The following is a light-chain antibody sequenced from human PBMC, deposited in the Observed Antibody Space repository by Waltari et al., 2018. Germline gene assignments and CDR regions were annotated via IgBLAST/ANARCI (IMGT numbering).Light chain of an antibody. CDR1: QLVGNF. V-gene: IGKV1-39*01. J-gene: IGKJ2*01. Sequence: DIQMTQSPSSLSVSVGDRVTITCRASQLVGNFLNWYQQKPGQAPSLLIYAASSLQSGVPSRFSGRGSGTDFTLTISSLQPEDFATYYCQQSYTSPYTFGQGTRLDIK. CDR2: AAS. CDR3: QQSYTSPYT.